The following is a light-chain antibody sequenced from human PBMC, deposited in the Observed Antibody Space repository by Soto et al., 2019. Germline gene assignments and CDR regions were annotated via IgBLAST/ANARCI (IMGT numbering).Light chain of an antibody. CDR1: SSDIHSYNR. Sequence: QSALSQPRAVPGSPGQTVTISCTGISSDIHSYNRLSWYQQPPGTATKPMLYEVINRPSGVPDRFSGSTSGNTASLTISGLQAEGEADYYCRLYTSISTSVFGTGPKVTAL. CDR3: RLYTSISTSV. J-gene: IGLJ1*01. CDR2: EVI. V-gene: IGLV2-18*01.